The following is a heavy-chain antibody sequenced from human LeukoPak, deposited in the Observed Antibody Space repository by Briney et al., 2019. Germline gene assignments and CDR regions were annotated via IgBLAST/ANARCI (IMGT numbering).Heavy chain of an antibody. CDR3: AKVYWYGSGSFIFDY. CDR1: GFTLSCYA. CDR2: ISDSSDNT. V-gene: IGHV3-23*01. Sequence: GSLILSCAASGFTLSCYAMSWVRPAPGKGPEWVSSISDSSDNTYYADSVKGRFTISRDNSKNPLFLQMNSLGAEDTAVYYCAKVYWYGSGSFIFDYWGQGTLVTVSS. D-gene: IGHD3-10*01. J-gene: IGHJ4*02.